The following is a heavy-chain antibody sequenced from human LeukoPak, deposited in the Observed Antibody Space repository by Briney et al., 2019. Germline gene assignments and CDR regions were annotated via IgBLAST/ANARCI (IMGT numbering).Heavy chain of an antibody. Sequence: SETLSLTCTASGGSLSSDYWSWIRQPPGKGLEWIGYISYSGSTNYNPSLNSRLTISLDTSKNHFSLKLSSVTAADTAFYYCARGRDRSKTGDLWGQGSLVTVSS. V-gene: IGHV4-59*12. J-gene: IGHJ5*02. CDR2: ISYSGST. D-gene: IGHD5-24*01. CDR3: ARGRDRSKTGDL. CDR1: GGSLSSDY.